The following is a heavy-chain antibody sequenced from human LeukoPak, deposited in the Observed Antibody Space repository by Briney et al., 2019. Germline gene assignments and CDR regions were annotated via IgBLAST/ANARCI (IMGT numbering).Heavy chain of an antibody. V-gene: IGHV4-59*01. CDR2: IYYSGST. CDR1: AGPKRRCL. D-gene: IGHD5-24*01. Sequence: PTETVPHPRSVSAGPKRRCLRSGIGQPPGKGLEWIGYIYYSGSTNYNPSLKSRVTISVDTSKNQFSLKLTSVTAADTAVYYCASSDRYTSFWRQGTLFTGSS. J-gene: IGHJ1*01. CDR3: ASSDRYTSF.